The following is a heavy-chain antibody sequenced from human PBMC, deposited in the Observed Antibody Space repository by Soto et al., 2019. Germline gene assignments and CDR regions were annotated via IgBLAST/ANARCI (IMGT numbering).Heavy chain of an antibody. CDR3: ARVVGPHYYGSVSYWSRRGKNWFYP. J-gene: IGHJ5*02. CDR1: GYTFTSYA. V-gene: IGHV1-3*01. CDR2: INAGNGNT. Sequence: ASVKVSCKASGYTFTSYAMHWVRQAPGQRLEWMGWINAGNGNTKYSQKFQGRVTITRDTSASTAYMELSSLRSEDTAVYYCARVVGPHYYGSVSYWSRRGKNWFYPWGQGTLVTVS. D-gene: IGHD3-10*01.